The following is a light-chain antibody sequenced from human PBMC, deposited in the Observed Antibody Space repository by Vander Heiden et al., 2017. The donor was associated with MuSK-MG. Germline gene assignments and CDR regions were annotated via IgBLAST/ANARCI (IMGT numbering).Light chain of an antibody. J-gene: IGKJ4*01. CDR2: GAS. CDR1: QSVSSSN. Sequence: EMVLRQPPDTLPLSPGERATLSCRASQSVSSSNLAWYQQKRGQAPRLLIYGASSRATAIPDRFSGSGSGTDFTLTIRSLEPEDFAVYYCQQYGSPPLTFGGGTKVEIK. V-gene: IGKV3-20*01. CDR3: QQYGSPPLT.